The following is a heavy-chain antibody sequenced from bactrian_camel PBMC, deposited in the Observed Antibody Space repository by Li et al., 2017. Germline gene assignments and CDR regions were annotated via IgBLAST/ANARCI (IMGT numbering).Heavy chain of an antibody. D-gene: IGHD4*01. V-gene: IGHV3S68*01. CDR3: AANSVCLPATIATIDSVYDYNY. CDR2: VGVYGAV. Sequence: HVQLVESGGGSVQVGGSLRLSCVTSGYTYTRYSMGWFRQGEGKEREGVACVGVYGAVNYADSVKGRFTISQVENTLHLQTNILKPEDTAMYYCAANSVCLPATIATIDSVYDYNYSGQGTQVTVS. CDR1: GYTYTRYS. J-gene: IGHJ4*01.